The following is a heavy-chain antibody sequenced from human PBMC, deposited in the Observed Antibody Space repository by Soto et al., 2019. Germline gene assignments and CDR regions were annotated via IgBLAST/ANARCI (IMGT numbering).Heavy chain of an antibody. CDR3: AKVRYSSPMGYYYGMDV. J-gene: IGHJ6*02. V-gene: IGHV1-69*01. D-gene: IGHD6-19*01. Sequence: QAQLEQSGGEVKKPGSSVKVSCKASRVAFSKFIVTWVRQAPGLGLEWVGGIIPIFGTANYAQKFQGRVTITADESTSTSYMAVNNLRSEDTAVYSCAKVRYSSPMGYYYGMDVWGQGTTVTVSS. CDR2: IIPIFGTA. CDR1: RVAFSKFI.